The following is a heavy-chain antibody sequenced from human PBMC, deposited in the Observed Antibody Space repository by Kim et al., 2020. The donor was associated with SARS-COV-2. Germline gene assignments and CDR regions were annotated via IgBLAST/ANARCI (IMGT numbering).Heavy chain of an antibody. J-gene: IGHJ5*02. V-gene: IGHV3-53*01. CDR3: TRWGPVPYSCKINWFDP. CDR2: IYSGGST. Sequence: GGSLRLSCAASGFTVSSNYMSWVRQAPGKGLEWVSVIYSGGSTYYADSVKGRFTISRDNSKNTLYLQMNSLGAEDTAVYYCTRWGPVPYSCKINWFDPWGQGTLVTVSS. D-gene: IGHD6-13*01. CDR1: GFTVSSNY.